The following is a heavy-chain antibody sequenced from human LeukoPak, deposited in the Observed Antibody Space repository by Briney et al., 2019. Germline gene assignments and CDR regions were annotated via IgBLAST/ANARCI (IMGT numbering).Heavy chain of an antibody. Sequence: GESLKISCKGSGYSFTTNWIGWVRQMPGKGLEWMGIIYPGDSDTRYSPSFQGQVTISADKSISTAYLQWSSLKASDTAMYYCARQTTTYGDYDAFDIWGQGTMVTVSS. CDR3: ARQTTTYGDYDAFDI. D-gene: IGHD4-17*01. CDR2: IYPGDSDT. V-gene: IGHV5-51*01. J-gene: IGHJ3*02. CDR1: GYSFTTNW.